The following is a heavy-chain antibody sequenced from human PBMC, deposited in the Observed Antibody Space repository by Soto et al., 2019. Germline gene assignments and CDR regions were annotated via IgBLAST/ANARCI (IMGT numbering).Heavy chain of an antibody. Sequence: GGSLRLSCAASGFTFSSYGMHWVRQAPGKGLEWVAVIWYDGSNKYYADSVKGRFTISRDNSKNTLYLQMNSLRAEDTAVYYCARDNRRSGYCSGGSCYDWGTWDYWGQGTLVTVSS. J-gene: IGHJ4*02. CDR1: GFTFSSYG. D-gene: IGHD2-15*01. CDR3: ARDNRRSGYCSGGSCYDWGTWDY. V-gene: IGHV3-33*01. CDR2: IWYDGSNK.